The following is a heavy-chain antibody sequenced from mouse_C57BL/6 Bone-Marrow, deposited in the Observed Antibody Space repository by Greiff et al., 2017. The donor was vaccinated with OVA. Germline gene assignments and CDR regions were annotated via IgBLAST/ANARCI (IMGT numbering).Heavy chain of an antibody. CDR1: GYSITSGYY. D-gene: IGHD2-1*01. CDR3: ARRGNRYFDV. V-gene: IGHV3-6*01. Sequence: EVKLMESGPGLVKPSQSLSLTCSVTGYSITSGYYWNWIRQFPGNKLEWMGYISYDGSNNYNPSLKNRISITRDPSKNQFFLKLNSVTTEDTATYYCARRGNRYFDVWGTGTTVTVSS. CDR2: ISYDGSN. J-gene: IGHJ1*03.